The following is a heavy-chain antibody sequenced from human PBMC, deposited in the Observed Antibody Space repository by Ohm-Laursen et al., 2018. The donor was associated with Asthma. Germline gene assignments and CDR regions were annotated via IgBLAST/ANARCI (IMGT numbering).Heavy chain of an antibody. Sequence: SLRLSCAASGYTFSRYSIHWVRQVPGKGLEWVAAISTASTFIYYAHSVWGLFTTSRDNAKNSEYLQMNSLRAEGTALYYCARIGTEWELPGREYSLHHWGQGTQVTVSS. CDR3: ARIGTEWELPGREYSLHH. CDR1: GYTFSRYS. V-gene: IGHV3-21*01. CDR2: ISTASTFI. J-gene: IGHJ1*01. D-gene: IGHD1-26*01.